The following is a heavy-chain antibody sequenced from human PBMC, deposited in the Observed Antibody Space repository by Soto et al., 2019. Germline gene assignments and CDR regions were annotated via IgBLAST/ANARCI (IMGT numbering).Heavy chain of an antibody. Sequence: QVQLQESGPGLMKPSETLSLTCTVSGGSISGGVHSWSWIRQPPGKGLEWIGHIFDSGSTYYNPFLKSRLTISVDTSKNQFSLRLSSVTAADTAVYYCAREIMPLTNDWYFDLWGRGTLVTVSS. V-gene: IGHV4-30-4*01. D-gene: IGHD2-8*01. CDR1: GGSISGGVHS. CDR2: IFDSGST. J-gene: IGHJ2*01. CDR3: AREIMPLTNDWYFDL.